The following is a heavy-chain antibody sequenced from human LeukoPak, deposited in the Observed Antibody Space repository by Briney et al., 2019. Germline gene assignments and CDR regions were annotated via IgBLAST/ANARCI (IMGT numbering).Heavy chain of an antibody. D-gene: IGHD3-3*01. J-gene: IGHJ4*02. CDR1: GFTFGDYA. CDR2: IRSKAYGGTT. Sequence: PGGSLRLSCPASGFTFGDYAMSWVRQAPGKGLEWVGFIRSKAYGGTTEYAASVKDRFTISRDDSKSIAYLQMNSLKTEDTAVYYCTRVYGYDFWSGYYLGGFDYWGQGTLVTVSS. CDR3: TRVYGYDFWSGYYLGGFDY. V-gene: IGHV3-49*04.